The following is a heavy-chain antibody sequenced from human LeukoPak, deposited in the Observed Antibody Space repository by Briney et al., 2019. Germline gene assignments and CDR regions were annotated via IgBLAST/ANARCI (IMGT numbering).Heavy chain of an antibody. Sequence: GGSLRLSCAASGFTFNSYWMTWFRQAPGQGLEWVANIKPDGSAKYCVDSVKGRFTISRDNAKNSLYLQMNSLRVEDTAVYYCAKGAFDYWGQGTLVTVSS. J-gene: IGHJ4*02. CDR1: GFTFNSYW. CDR3: AKGAFDY. V-gene: IGHV3-7*01. CDR2: IKPDGSAK.